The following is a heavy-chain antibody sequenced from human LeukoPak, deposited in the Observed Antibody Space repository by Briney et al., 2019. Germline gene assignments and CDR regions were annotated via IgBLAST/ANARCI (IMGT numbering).Heavy chain of an antibody. CDR2: ISSSGGST. CDR1: GFTFTSYA. CDR3: TKSPGQGIVGSSPAYNYYMDV. D-gene: IGHD1-26*01. Sequence: GGSLRLSCAASGFTFTSYAMSWVRQAPGKGLEWVSAISSSGGSTYYADSVKGRFTISRDNSKNTLYLQVNSLRVKDTAVYYCTKSPGQGIVGSSPAYNYYMDVWGKGTTVTVSS. V-gene: IGHV3-23*01. J-gene: IGHJ6*03.